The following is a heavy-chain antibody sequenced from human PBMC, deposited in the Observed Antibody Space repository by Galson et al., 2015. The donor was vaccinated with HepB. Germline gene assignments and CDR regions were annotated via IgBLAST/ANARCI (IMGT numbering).Heavy chain of an antibody. CDR2: VSGSGDST. CDR3: AKGSFSSGYYADY. V-gene: IGHV3-23*01. J-gene: IGHJ4*02. Sequence: SLRLSCAVSGFVFSNFAMSWVRQAPGTGLEWVSSVSGSGDSTYHADSVKGRFTISRDNSKNTLYLQMNSLRAEDTAVYYCAKGSFSSGYYADYWGQGILVTVSS. D-gene: IGHD3-22*01. CDR1: GFVFSNFA.